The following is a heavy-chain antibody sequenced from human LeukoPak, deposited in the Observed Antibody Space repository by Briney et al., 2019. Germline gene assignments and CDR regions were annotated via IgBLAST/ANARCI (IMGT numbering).Heavy chain of an antibody. CDR2: IYTGGTT. J-gene: IGHJ4*02. Sequence: GGSLRLSCAAACCNSSSNYMISCRQAPGEGLEWVSVIYTGGTTYYADSVKGRFTISRHNSKNTVYLQMNSLRAEDTAVYYCARGGGPFPFDSWGQGALVTVSS. CDR1: CCNSSSNY. CDR3: ARGGGPFPFDS. V-gene: IGHV3-53*04. D-gene: IGHD3-16*01.